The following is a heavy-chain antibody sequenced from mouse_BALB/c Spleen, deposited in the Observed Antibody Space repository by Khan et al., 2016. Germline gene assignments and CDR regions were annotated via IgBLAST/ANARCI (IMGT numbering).Heavy chain of an antibody. CDR1: VYSITSDYA. J-gene: IGHJ2*01. Sequence: EVQLQESGPGLVKPSQSLSLTCTVTVYSITSDYAWNWIRQFPGNQLEWMGYISYSGSTSYNPSLTSRISITRDTSKNQFFLQLNSVTTEDTATYYCAREYYYGKGYFDYWGQGTTLTVSS. D-gene: IGHD1-1*01. V-gene: IGHV3-2*02. CDR3: AREYYYGKGYFDY. CDR2: ISYSGST.